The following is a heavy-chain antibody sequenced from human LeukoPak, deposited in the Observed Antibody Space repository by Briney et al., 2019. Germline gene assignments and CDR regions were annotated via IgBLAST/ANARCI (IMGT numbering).Heavy chain of an antibody. CDR2: IYYSGST. V-gene: IGHV4-30-4*01. D-gene: IGHD3-9*01. Sequence: PSETLSLTCTVSGGSISSGDYYWSWIRQPPGKGLEWIGYIYYSGSTYYNPSLKSRVTISVDTSKNQFSLKLSSVTAADTAVYYCARDRRLVTPVGYFDYWGQGTLVTVSS. CDR3: ARDRRLVTPVGYFDY. J-gene: IGHJ4*02. CDR1: GGSISSGDYY.